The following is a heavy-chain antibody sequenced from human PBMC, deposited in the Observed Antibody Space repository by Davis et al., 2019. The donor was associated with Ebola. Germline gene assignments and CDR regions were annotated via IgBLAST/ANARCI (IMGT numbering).Heavy chain of an antibody. J-gene: IGHJ4*02. CDR3: ARLRESIHSYYFDS. D-gene: IGHD6-6*01. CDR2: IDHSGTT. CDR1: GDSISSNTW. V-gene: IGHV4-4*02. Sequence: MPSETLSLTCAVSGDSISSNTWWSWVRQPPGKGLEWIGEIDHSGTTTYNPSLGSRVSISVDKSENRFSLKVSSVTAADTAVYYRARLRESIHSYYFDSWGQGTLVTVSS.